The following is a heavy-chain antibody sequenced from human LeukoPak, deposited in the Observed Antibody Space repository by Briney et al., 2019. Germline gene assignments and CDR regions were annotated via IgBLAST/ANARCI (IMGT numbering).Heavy chain of an antibody. J-gene: IGHJ4*02. CDR2: IYYSGIT. Sequence: SQTLSLTXTVSGVSIISSAYYWSWIRQPPGKGLEWIGYIYYSGITYYNPSLKSRVTISLDTSKNQFPLKLSSVTAADTAVYYCVRTEVSSGSEDYWGQGTLVTVSS. D-gene: IGHD6-19*01. CDR3: VRTEVSSGSEDY. V-gene: IGHV4-30-4*08. CDR1: GVSIISSAYY.